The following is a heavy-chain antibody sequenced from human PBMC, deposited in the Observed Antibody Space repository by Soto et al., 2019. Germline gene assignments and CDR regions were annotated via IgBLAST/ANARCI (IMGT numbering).Heavy chain of an antibody. CDR1: GASVSSGSFY. V-gene: IGHV4-61*01. CDR2: IYNNETF. D-gene: IGHD6-19*01. J-gene: IGHJ4*02. CDR3: ARVPLRYSSSHNFDS. Sequence: PSETLSLTCSVSGASVSSGSFYWSWIRQPPGKGLEWIGFIYNNETFNYNPSLKSRVTLSVDTSKHQFSLKLSSVTAADTVVYYCARVPLRYSSSHNFDSWGQGALVTVSS.